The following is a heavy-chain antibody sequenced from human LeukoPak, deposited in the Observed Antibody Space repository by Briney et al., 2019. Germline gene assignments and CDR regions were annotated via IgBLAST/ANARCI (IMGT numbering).Heavy chain of an antibody. J-gene: IGHJ5*02. CDR2: ISSSSSTI. V-gene: IGHV3-48*01. Sequence: QPGGSLRLACAASGFTFSSYSMNWVRQAPGKGLEWGSYISSSSSTIYYADSVKGRFTISRDNAKNSLYLQMNSLRAEDTAVYYCARDGVAAARVSWFDPWGQGNLVTVSS. CDR3: ARDGVAAARVSWFDP. CDR1: GFTFSSYS. D-gene: IGHD6-13*01.